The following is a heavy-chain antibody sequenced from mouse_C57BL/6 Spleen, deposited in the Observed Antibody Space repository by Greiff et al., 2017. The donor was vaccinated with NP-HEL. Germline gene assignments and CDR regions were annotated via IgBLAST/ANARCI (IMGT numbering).Heavy chain of an antibody. D-gene: IGHD1-1*02. V-gene: IGHV1-15*01. Sequence: QVQLQQSGAELVRPGASVTLSCKASGYTFPDYEMHWVKQTPVHGLEWIGAIDPETGGTAYTQKFKGKAILTADKSSSTAYMELRSLTSEDSAVYYWTRAGYYGAWFAYWGQGTLVTVSA. CDR3: TRAGYYGAWFAY. CDR2: IDPETGGT. J-gene: IGHJ3*01. CDR1: GYTFPDYE.